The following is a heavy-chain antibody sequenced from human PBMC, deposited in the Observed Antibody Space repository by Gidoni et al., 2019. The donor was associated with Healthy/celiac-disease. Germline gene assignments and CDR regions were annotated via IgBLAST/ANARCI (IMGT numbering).Heavy chain of an antibody. J-gene: IGHJ6*02. CDR2: IYSGGST. CDR3: ARELVVVAAATEGDYYYYGMDV. V-gene: IGHV3-66*02. CDR1: GFTVSSNY. Sequence: VQLVESGGGLVQPGGSLRISCAASGFTVSSNYMSWVRPAPGKGLEWVSVIYSGGSTYYADSVKGRFTISRDNSKNTLYLQMNSLRAEDTAVYYCARELVVVAAATEGDYYYYGMDVWGQGTTVTVSS. D-gene: IGHD2-15*01.